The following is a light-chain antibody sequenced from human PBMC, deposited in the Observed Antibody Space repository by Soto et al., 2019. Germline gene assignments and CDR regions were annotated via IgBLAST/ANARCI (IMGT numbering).Light chain of an antibody. CDR3: QQRSSWPKT. Sequence: EIVLTQSPATLSLSPGESATLSCRASRSVRSYLAWYQQKPGQAPRLLIYDASNRATGIPTRFSGSGSGTDFALTISGLEPEDFAVYYCQQRSSWPKTFGQGTRVVVK. CDR2: DAS. J-gene: IGKJ1*01. CDR1: RSVRSY. V-gene: IGKV3-11*01.